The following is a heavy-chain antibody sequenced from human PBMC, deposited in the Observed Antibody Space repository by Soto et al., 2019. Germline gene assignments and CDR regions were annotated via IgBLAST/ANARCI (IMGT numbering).Heavy chain of an antibody. V-gene: IGHV4-31*03. Sequence: QVQLQGPGPGLLKPSQTLSLPCPFSGGSISSGGSSWSWIRQHPGKGLEWIGYIYYSGSTYYNPSLKSRVTISVDTSKNQFSLKLSSVTAADTAVYYCAREPLTWGQGTLVTVSS. J-gene: IGHJ4*02. CDR1: GGSISSGGSS. CDR3: AREPLT. CDR2: IYYSGST.